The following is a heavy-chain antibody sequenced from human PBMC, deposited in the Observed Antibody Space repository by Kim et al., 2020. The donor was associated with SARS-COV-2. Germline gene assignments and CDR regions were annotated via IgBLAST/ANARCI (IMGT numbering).Heavy chain of an antibody. J-gene: IGHJ6*03. D-gene: IGHD7-27*01. CDR2: IYYSGST. CDR3: ARHTGDRYYYYYMYV. V-gene: IGHV4-39*01. Sequence: SETLSLTCTVSGGSISSSSYYWGWIRQPPGKGLEWIGSIYYSGSTYYNPSLKSRVTISVDTSKNQFSLKLSSVTAADTAVYYCARHTGDRYYYYYMYVWG. CDR1: GGSISSSSYY.